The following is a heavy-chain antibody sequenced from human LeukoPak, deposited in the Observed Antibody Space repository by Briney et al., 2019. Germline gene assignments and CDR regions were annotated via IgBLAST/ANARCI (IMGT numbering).Heavy chain of an antibody. CDR3: ARRRVAFDI. J-gene: IGHJ3*02. Sequence: GGSLRLSCAASGFTLSSYAMSWVRQAPGKGPEWVSGISGRGGSTYYADSVKGRFTISRDNSKNTLYLQMNSLRAEDTAVYYCARRRVAFDIWGQGTMVTVSS. V-gene: IGHV3-23*01. CDR2: ISGRGGST. CDR1: GFTLSSYA.